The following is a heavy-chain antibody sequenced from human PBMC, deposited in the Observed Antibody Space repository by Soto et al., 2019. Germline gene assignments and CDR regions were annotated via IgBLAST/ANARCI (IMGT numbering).Heavy chain of an antibody. V-gene: IGHV4-59*01. D-gene: IGHD3-22*01. CDR2: ISYTGTI. CDR1: GGSISSYY. Sequence: SETLSLTCTVSGGSISSYYWTWIRQPPGKGLEWIGYISYTGTINYNPSLKSRVTISVDTSKNQFSLRLTSVTAAGTAVYYCARGLISGYYLYDAFDIWGQGTMVTVSS. J-gene: IGHJ3*02. CDR3: ARGLISGYYLYDAFDI.